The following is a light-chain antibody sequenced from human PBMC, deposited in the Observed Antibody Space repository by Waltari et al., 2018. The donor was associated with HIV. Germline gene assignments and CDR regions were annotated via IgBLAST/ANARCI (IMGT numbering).Light chain of an antibody. CDR1: SSNIGRNY. CDR2: RHN. CDR3: AAWDDSLSAWV. V-gene: IGLV1-47*01. Sequence: QSVLTQPPSASGTPGQRVTISCSGSSSNIGRNYVYWYQQFPGTAPNLLIYRHNQRPSGFPDRFSGSKSGTSASLAISGLRSEDEADYYCAAWDDSLSAWVFGGGTKLTVL. J-gene: IGLJ3*02.